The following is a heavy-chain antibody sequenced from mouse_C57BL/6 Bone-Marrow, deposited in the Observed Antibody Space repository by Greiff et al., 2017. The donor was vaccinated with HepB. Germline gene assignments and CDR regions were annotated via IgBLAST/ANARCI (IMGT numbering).Heavy chain of an antibody. D-gene: IGHD3-2*02. CDR1: GFNIKDDY. Sequence: QQSGAELVRPGASVKLSCTASGFNIKDDYMHWVKQRPEQGLEWIGWIDPENGDTEYASKFQGKATITADTSSNTAYLQLSSLTSEDTAVYYCTTAQATSYAMDYWGQGTSVTVSS. CDR2: IDPENGDT. J-gene: IGHJ4*01. V-gene: IGHV14-4*01. CDR3: TTAQATSYAMDY.